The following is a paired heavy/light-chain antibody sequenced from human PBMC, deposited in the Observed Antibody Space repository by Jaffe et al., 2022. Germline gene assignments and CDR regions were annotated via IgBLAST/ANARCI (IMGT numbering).Heavy chain of an antibody. D-gene: IGHD2-15*01. V-gene: IGHV1-2*06. CDR1: GYTFTGYY. CDR3: ATKLGYCSGGSCYSGFDY. J-gene: IGHJ4*02. Sequence: QVQLVQSGAEVKKPGASVKVSCKASGYTFTGYYMHWVRQAPGQGLEWMGRINPNSGGTNYAQKFQGRVTMTRDTSISTAYMELSRLRSDDTAVYYCATKLGYCSGGSCYSGFDYWGQGTLVTVSS. CDR2: INPNSGGT.
Light chain of an antibody. CDR1: SSNIGNNY. CDR3: GTWDSSLSAFYV. V-gene: IGLV1-51*01. CDR2: DNN. J-gene: IGLJ1*01. Sequence: QSVLTQPPSVSAAPGQKVTISCSGSSSNIGNNYVSWYQQLPGTAPKLLIYDNNKRPSGIPDRFSGSKSGTSATLGITGLQTGDEADYYCGTWDSSLSAFYVFGTGTKVTVL.